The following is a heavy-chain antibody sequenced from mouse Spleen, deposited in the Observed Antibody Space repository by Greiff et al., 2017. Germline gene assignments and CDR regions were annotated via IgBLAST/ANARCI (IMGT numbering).Heavy chain of an antibody. J-gene: IGHJ2*01. CDR1: GFNIKDYY. V-gene: IGHV14-2*01. D-gene: IGHD2-3*01. Sequence: EVQLQQSGAELMKPGASVKLSCTASGFNIKDYYMHWVKQRTEQGLEWIGRIDPEDGETKYAPKFQGKATITADTSSNTADLQLSSLTSEDTAVYYCARFDGFDYWGQGTTRTVSS. CDR2: IDPEDGET. CDR3: ARFDGFDY.